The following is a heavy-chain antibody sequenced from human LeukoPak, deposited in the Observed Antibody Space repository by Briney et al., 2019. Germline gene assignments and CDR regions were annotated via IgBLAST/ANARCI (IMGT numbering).Heavy chain of an antibody. V-gene: IGHV3-23*01. CDR3: AKAGPFWSGYYPFDY. CDR1: GLTFSSHW. Sequence: GGSLRLSCAASGLTFSSHWMHWVRQAPGKGLEWVSAISGSGGSTYYADSVKGRFTISRDNSKNTLYLQMNSLRAEDTAIYYCAKAGPFWSGYYPFDYWGQGTLVTVSS. J-gene: IGHJ4*02. CDR2: ISGSGGST. D-gene: IGHD3-3*01.